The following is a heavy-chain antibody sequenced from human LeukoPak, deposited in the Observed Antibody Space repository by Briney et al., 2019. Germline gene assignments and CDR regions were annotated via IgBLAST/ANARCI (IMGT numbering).Heavy chain of an antibody. V-gene: IGHV1-69*01. CDR1: GGTFSSYA. CDR2: IIPIFGTA. D-gene: IGHD7-27*01. J-gene: IGHJ4*02. CDR3: ARGDNWGFDY. Sequence: EASVKVSCKASGGTFSSYAISWVRQAPGQGLEWMGGIIPIFGTANYAQKFQGRVTITADESTSTAYMELSSLRSEGTAVYYCARGDNWGFDYWGQGTLVTVSS.